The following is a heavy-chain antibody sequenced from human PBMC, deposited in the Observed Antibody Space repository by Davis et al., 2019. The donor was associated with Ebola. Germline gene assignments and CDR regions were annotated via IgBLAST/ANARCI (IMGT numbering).Heavy chain of an antibody. Sequence: ASVKVSCKASGYTFTGYYMHWVRQAPGQGLEWMGWISAYNGNTNYAQKLQGRVTMTTDTSTTTVYMELRSLRSDDTAVYYCARDAIPGTYYHGMDVWGQGTTVTVSS. CDR3: ARDAIPGTYYHGMDV. V-gene: IGHV1-18*04. D-gene: IGHD1-7*01. J-gene: IGHJ6*02. CDR2: ISAYNGNT. CDR1: GYTFTGYY.